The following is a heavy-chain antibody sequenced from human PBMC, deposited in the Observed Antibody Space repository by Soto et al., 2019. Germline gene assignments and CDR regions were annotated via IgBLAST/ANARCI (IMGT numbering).Heavy chain of an antibody. Sequence: EVQLVESGGGLVPPGGSLRLSCAASGFTFSSYWMTWVRQAPGKGLEWVASINHDGSEKYYVDSVKGRFSISRDNAKNSLYLQIDSLRAEDTALYYCARAAAAAGVYYFDYWGQGNLVTVSS. V-gene: IGHV3-7*01. J-gene: IGHJ4*02. D-gene: IGHD6-13*01. CDR2: INHDGSEK. CDR1: GFTFSSYW. CDR3: ARAAAAAGVYYFDY.